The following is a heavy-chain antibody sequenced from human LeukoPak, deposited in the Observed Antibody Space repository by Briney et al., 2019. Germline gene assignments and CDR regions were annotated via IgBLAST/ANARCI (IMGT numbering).Heavy chain of an antibody. CDR1: GYTFTSYD. CDR3: TRETSSRYFDY. Sequence: ASVKVSCKASGYTFTSYDINWVRQATGQGLEWMGWMNPNSGNTGYAQKFQGRVTITRNTSISTAYMELSSLRSEDTAVYYCTRETSSRYFDYWGQGTPVTVSS. V-gene: IGHV1-8*03. CDR2: MNPNSGNT. J-gene: IGHJ4*02.